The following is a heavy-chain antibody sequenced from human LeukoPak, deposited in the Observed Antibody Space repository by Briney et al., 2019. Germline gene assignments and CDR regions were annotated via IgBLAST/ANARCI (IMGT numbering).Heavy chain of an antibody. CDR3: ARGRLHYDFWSGYLGAFDI. J-gene: IGHJ3*02. V-gene: IGHV4-34*01. D-gene: IGHD3-3*01. CDR1: GGSFSGYY. Sequence: PSETLSLTCAVYGGSFSGYYWSWIRQPPGKGLEWIGEINHSGSTNYNPSLKSRVTISVDTSKNQSSLKLSSVTAADTAVYYCARGRLHYDFWSGYLGAFDIWGQGTMVTVSS. CDR2: INHSGST.